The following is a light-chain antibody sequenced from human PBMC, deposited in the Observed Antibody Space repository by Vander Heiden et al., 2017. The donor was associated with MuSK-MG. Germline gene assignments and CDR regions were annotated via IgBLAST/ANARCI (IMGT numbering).Light chain of an antibody. Sequence: DIQMTQSPSTLSASIGDRVTITCRASQTIGSWLAWYQQKPGKGPNLLIYEASSFQSGVPSRFSGSGSGTEFTLTITSLQPDDFASYYCHQDYRYPYSFGQGTKLE. J-gene: IGKJ2*03. CDR1: QTIGSW. CDR3: HQDYRYPYS. CDR2: EAS. V-gene: IGKV1-5*03.